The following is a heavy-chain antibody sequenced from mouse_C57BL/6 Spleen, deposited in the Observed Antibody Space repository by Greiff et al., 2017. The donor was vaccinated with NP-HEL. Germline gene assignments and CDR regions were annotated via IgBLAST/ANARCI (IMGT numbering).Heavy chain of an antibody. CDR2: FYPGSGSI. J-gene: IGHJ3*01. CDR3: ARHEFDYDGFAY. CDR1: GHTFTEYT. D-gene: IGHD2-4*01. V-gene: IGHV1-62-2*01. Sequence: VQLQQSGAELVKPGASVKLSCKASGHTFTEYTIHWVKQRSGQGLEWIGWFYPGSGSIKYNVKFKDKATLTADKSSSTVYMELSRLTSENSAVYFCARHEFDYDGFAYWGQGTLVTVSA.